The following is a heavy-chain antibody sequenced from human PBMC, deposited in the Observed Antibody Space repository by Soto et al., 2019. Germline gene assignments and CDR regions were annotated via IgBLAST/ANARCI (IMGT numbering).Heavy chain of an antibody. Sequence: PGGSLRLSCEASGFNFRDFWMHWVRQPPGKGPEWVSNIPSDGRDVSCADSVRGRFTISRDDARNTLYLQMSDLRVEDTAIYYCTRGDSGLGIDSWGQGTPVTVSS. CDR1: GFNFRDFW. J-gene: IGHJ4*02. V-gene: IGHV3-74*01. CDR3: TRGDSGLGIDS. CDR2: IPSDGRDV. D-gene: IGHD2-21*01.